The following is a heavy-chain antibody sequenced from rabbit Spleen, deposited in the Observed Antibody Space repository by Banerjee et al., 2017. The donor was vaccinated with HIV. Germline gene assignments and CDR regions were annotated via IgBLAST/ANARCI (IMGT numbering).Heavy chain of an antibody. CDR1: GFTISNYW. V-gene: IGHV1S7*01. J-gene: IGHJ4*01. D-gene: IGHD8-1*01. CDR3: ARDGAGGSYFAL. CDR2: IYPITETT. Sequence: QLEESGGRLVQPGGSLTLSCKAYGFTISNYWMNWVRQAPGKGLEWIGIIYPITETTYYANWVNGRFTISSDNAQNTEDLHMNSLTAADTATYFCARDGAGGSYFALWGQGTLVTVS.